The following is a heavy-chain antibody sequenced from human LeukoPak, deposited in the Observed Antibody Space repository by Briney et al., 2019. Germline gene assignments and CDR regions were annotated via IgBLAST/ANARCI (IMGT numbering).Heavy chain of an antibody. CDR2: IKEDGSTK. D-gene: IGHD3-16*01. CDR3: ARDPEWGALDY. V-gene: IGHV3-7*01. J-gene: IGHJ4*02. Sequence: GGSLRLSCAASGFTVSSNYMSWVRQAPGKGLEWVADIKEDGSTKLYVDSVKGGFTISRDNAKNSLYLQMDSLRVEDTAVYYCARDPEWGALDYWGLGTLVTVSS. CDR1: GFTVSSNY.